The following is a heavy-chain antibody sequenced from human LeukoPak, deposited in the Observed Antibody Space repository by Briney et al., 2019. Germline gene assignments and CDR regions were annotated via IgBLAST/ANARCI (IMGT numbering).Heavy chain of an antibody. CDR1: GYRFTSYL. D-gene: IGHD6-19*01. V-gene: IGHV5-51*01. Sequence: GEALETSRKASGYRFTSYLIGRVRQVPREGPGVMGVNFPRGSDTRYSPSFRRPVTISGDKSHSTAYLQWSRLKASDTAIYYCARRGFLSVNGTEYFDDWGQGTLVTVSS. J-gene: IGHJ4*02. CDR2: NFPRGSDT. CDR3: ARRGFLSVNGTEYFDD.